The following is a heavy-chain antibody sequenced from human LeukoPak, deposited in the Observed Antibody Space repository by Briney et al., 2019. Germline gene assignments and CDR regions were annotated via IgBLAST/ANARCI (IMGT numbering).Heavy chain of an antibody. CDR3: ARLRYFDWLFPIFDY. CDR1: GGTFSSYA. J-gene: IGHJ4*02. Sequence: GSSVKVSCKASGGTFSSYAISWVRQAPGQGLEWMGGIIPIFGTANYAQKFQGRVTITADKSTSTAYMELSSLRSEDTAVYYCARLRYFDWLFPIFDYWGQGTLVTVSS. CDR2: IIPIFGTA. V-gene: IGHV1-69*06. D-gene: IGHD3-9*01.